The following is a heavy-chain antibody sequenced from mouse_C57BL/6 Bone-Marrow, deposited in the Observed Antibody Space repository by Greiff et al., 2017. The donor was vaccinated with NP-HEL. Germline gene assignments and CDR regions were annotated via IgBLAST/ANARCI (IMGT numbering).Heavy chain of an antibody. D-gene: IGHD1-1*01. V-gene: IGHV6-3*01. CDR1: GFTFSNYW. Sequence: EVKLMESGGGLVQPGGSMKLSCVASGFTFSNYWMNWVRQSPEKGLEWVAQIRLKSDNYATHYAESVKGRFTISRDDSKSSVYLQMNNLRAEDTGIYYCTGHYGSTLYYFDYWGQGTTLTVSS. J-gene: IGHJ2*01. CDR3: TGHYGSTLYYFDY. CDR2: IRLKSDNYAT.